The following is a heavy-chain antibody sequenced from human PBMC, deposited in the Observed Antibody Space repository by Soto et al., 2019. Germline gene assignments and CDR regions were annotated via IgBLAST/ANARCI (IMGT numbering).Heavy chain of an antibody. CDR2: IYYSGST. D-gene: IGHD5-18*01. Sequence: SATLSLTCTVSGGSIRSSTYYWGWIRLPPGKGLEWIGSIYYSGSTYYNPSLKSRVTISVDTSNNQFSLKLSSVTAADTAVYYAARRRDSYGYVDDWGQGNLVTVSS. J-gene: IGHJ4*02. V-gene: IGHV4-39*01. CDR3: ARRRDSYGYVDD. CDR1: GGSIRSSTYY.